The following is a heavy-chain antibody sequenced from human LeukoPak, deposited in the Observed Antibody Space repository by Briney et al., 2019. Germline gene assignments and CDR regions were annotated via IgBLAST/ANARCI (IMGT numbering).Heavy chain of an antibody. Sequence: ASVKVSCKASGGTFSSYAISWVRQAPGQGLEWMGGIIPIFGTANYAQEFQGRVTITRDTSATTAYMELSSLRSDDMAVYYCTLYNYWGQGTLVTVSS. CDR3: TLYNY. D-gene: IGHD2-2*02. CDR2: IIPIFGTA. V-gene: IGHV1-69*05. CDR1: GGTFSSYA. J-gene: IGHJ4*02.